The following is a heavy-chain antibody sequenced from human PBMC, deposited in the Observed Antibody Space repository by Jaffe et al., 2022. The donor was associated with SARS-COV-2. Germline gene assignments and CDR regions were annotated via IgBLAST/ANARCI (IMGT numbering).Heavy chain of an antibody. D-gene: IGHD2-15*01. CDR2: IYTSGST. CDR3: ARSIVVVVAATVETRMDV. V-gene: IGHV4-61*02. Sequence: QVQLQESGPGLVKPSQTLSLTCTVSGGSISSGSYYWSWIRQPAGKGLEWIGRIYTSGSTNYNPSLKSRVTISVDTSKNQFSLKLSSVTAADTAVYYCARSIVVVVAATVETRMDVWGQGTTVTVSS. CDR1: GGSISSGSYY. J-gene: IGHJ6*02.